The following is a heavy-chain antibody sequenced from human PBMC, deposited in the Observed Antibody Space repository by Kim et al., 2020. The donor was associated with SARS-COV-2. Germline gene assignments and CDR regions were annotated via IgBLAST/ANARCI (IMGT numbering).Heavy chain of an antibody. CDR2: ISISSTYT. J-gene: IGHJ3*02. Sequence: LSLTCAASGFTFSSYSMNWVRQAPGKGLEWVSGISISSTYTFYADSLKGRITISRDNAKSSLYLQMNSLRADDTAVYYCAREARRRQRDKESADAFDNWGHGTLLIVSS. CDR1: GFTFSSYS. V-gene: IGHV3-21*01. CDR3: AREARRRQRDKESADAFDN.